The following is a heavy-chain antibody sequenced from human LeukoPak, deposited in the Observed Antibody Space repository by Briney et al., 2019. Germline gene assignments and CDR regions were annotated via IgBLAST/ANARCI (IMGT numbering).Heavy chain of an antibody. V-gene: IGHV3-30*18. D-gene: IGHD1-26*01. CDR1: GFTFSSYG. CDR2: ISYDGSNK. Sequence: PGRSLRLSCAASGFTFSSYGMHWVRQAPGKGLEWVAVISYDGSNKYYADSVEGRFTISRDNSKNTLYLQMNSLRAGDTAVYYCAKDPIFSGSYGVFDSWGQGTLVTVSS. CDR3: AKDPIFSGSYGVFDS. J-gene: IGHJ4*02.